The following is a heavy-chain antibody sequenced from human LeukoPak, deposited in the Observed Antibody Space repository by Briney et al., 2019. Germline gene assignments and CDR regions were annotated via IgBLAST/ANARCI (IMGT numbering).Heavy chain of an antibody. CDR3: AGLLALDFDY. V-gene: IGHV4-39*01. CDR2: IYYSGST. D-gene: IGHD2-21*01. J-gene: IGHJ4*02. Sequence: SETLSLTCTVSGGSISSSSYFWGWVRQPPGKGLEWIGSIYYSGSTYYNPSLQSRVTISVDTSKNQFSLKLSSVTAADTAVYYCAGLLALDFDYWGQGTLVTVSS. CDR1: GGSISSSSYF.